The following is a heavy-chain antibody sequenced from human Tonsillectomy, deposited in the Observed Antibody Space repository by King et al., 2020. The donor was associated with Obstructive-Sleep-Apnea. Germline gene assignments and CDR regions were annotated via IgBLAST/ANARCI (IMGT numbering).Heavy chain of an antibody. CDR3: ARHGAYYYDSSTSMDV. D-gene: IGHD3-22*01. V-gene: IGHV5-51*01. CDR2: IYPGDSDT. J-gene: IGHJ6*02. CDR1: GYSFTSYW. Sequence: QLVQSGAEVKKPGEALKISCKGSGYSFTSYWIGWVRQMPGKGLEWMGIIYPGDSDTRDSPSFQGQVTISADKSISTAYLQWSSLKASDTAMYYCARHGAYYYDSSTSMDVWGQGTTVTVSS.